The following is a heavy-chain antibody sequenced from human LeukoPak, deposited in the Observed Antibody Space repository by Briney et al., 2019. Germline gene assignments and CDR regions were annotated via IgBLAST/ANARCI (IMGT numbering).Heavy chain of an antibody. CDR2: ISGSGGST. J-gene: IGHJ4*02. V-gene: IGHV3-23*01. CDR1: GFTFSSYA. Sequence: GGSLRLSCAASGFTFSSYAMSWVRQAPGKGLEWVSAISGSGGSTYYADSVKGRFTISRDNSKNTLYLQMNSLRAEDTAVHYCAKDWDPWLGTDYWGQGTLVTVSS. CDR3: AKDWDPWLGTDY. D-gene: IGHD6-19*01.